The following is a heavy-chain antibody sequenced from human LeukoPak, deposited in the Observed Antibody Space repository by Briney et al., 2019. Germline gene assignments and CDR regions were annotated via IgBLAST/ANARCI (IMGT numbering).Heavy chain of an antibody. CDR2: INPNSGGT. V-gene: IGHV1-2*02. J-gene: IGHJ5*02. CDR1: GYTLTSYY. CDR3: ARDRRRVGATTWFDP. D-gene: IGHD1-26*01. Sequence: ASVKVSCKASGYTLTSYYMHWVRQAPGQGLEWMGWINPNSGGTNYAQKFQGRVTMTRDTSISTAYMELSRLRSDDTAVYYCARDRRRVGATTWFDPWGQGTLVTVSS.